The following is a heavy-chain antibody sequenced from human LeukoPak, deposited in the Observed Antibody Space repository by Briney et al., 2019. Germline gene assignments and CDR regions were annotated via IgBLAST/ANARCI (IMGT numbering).Heavy chain of an antibody. V-gene: IGHV3-11*01. Sequence: GGSLRLSCAASGFTFSDSYMTWIRQAPGKGLEWVSYISNSGSSIYYADSVKGRFTISRDNSKNTLYLQMNSLRAEDTAVYYCAKDRAYYSDSSGYYLVRAYDYWGQGTLVTVSS. CDR1: GFTFSDSY. J-gene: IGHJ4*02. CDR3: AKDRAYYSDSSGYYLVRAYDY. CDR2: ISNSGSSI. D-gene: IGHD3-22*01.